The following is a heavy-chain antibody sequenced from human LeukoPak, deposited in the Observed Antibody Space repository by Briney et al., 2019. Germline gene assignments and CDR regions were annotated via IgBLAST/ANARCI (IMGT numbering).Heavy chain of an antibody. CDR1: GGSISSSSYY. V-gene: IGHV4-39*01. J-gene: IGHJ3*02. CDR3: ARRPSGSSGAFDI. Sequence: PSETLSLTCTVSGGSISSSSYYWGWIRQPPGKGLEWIGSIYYSGSTYYNPSLKSRVTISVDASKNQFSLKLSSVTAADTAVYYCARRPSGSSGAFDIWGQGTMVTVSS. CDR2: IYYSGST. D-gene: IGHD3-22*01.